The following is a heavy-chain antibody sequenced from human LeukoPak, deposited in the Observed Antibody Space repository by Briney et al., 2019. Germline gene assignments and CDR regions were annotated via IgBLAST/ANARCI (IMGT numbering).Heavy chain of an antibody. CDR1: GGSISISGYY. Sequence: SETLSLTCSVSGGSISISGYYWAWIRQPPGKGLEWIGSIYYDGSTYYNPSLKSRVTLSVDTSTNQFSLKLTSMTAADTAVYYCARDRGYYWYFDLWGRGTLVSVSS. D-gene: IGHD5-12*01. J-gene: IGHJ2*01. CDR3: ARDRGYYWYFDL. CDR2: IYYDGST. V-gene: IGHV4-39*07.